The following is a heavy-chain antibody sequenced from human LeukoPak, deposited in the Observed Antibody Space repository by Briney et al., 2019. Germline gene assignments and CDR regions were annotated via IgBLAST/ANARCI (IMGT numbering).Heavy chain of an antibody. D-gene: IGHD7-27*01. CDR3: VRSPGDGVDFDY. CDR2: IKQDGNEK. Sequence: APGKGXEWVANIKQDGNEKYYVDSVKGRFTISRDNAKNSLYLQMNSLRAEDTAVYYCVRSPGDGVDFDYWGQGTLVTVSS. V-gene: IGHV3-7*01. J-gene: IGHJ4*02.